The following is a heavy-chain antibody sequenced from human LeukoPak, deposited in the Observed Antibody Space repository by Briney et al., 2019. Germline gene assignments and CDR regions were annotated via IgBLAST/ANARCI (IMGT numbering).Heavy chain of an antibody. V-gene: IGHV3-7*01. CDR2: MKEDGGEK. CDR3: ARGVYEFDY. CDR1: GFTFSSYW. D-gene: IGHD6-6*01. J-gene: IGHJ4*02. Sequence: GGSLRLSCAASGFTFSSYWMSWVRQAPVKGLEWVANMKEDGGEKYYVDSVKGRFTISRDNVKNSLYLQLNSLRAEDTAVYYCARGVYEFDYWGQGTLVTVSS.